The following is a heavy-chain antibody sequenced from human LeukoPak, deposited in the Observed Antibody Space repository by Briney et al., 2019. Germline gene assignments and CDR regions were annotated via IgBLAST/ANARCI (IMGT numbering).Heavy chain of an antibody. V-gene: IGHV3-21*01. D-gene: IGHD2-2*01. CDR3: ARVDCSSTSCYFDY. CDR2: ISSGSSYI. CDR1: GLAFSSYE. Sequence: PGGSLRLSCAASGLAFSSYEMNWVRQAPGKGLEWVSCISSGSSYIYEADSVKGRFTISRDNAKNSLYLQMNSLRAEDTAVYYCARVDCSSTSCYFDYWGQGTLVTVSS. J-gene: IGHJ4*02.